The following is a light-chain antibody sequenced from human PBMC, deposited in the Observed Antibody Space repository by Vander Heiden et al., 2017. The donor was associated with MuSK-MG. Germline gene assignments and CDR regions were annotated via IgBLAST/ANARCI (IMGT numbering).Light chain of an antibody. CDR1: QSVSSN. V-gene: IGKV3D-15*01. CDR2: GAS. Sequence: EIVMTQSPATLSVSPGERATLSCRASQSVSSNLAWYQQKPGQAPRLLIYGASTRATGIPARFSGSAYGTEFTLTISSLQSEDFAVYYCQQNNYWPPITFGQGTRLEIK. CDR3: QQNNYWPPIT. J-gene: IGKJ5*01.